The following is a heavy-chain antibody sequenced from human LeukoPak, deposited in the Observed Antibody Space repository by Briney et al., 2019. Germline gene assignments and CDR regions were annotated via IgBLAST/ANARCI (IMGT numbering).Heavy chain of an antibody. J-gene: IGHJ5*02. CDR2: ISSSSSSI. V-gene: IGHV3-21*01. CDR3: ASAPLGSTRP. CDR1: GFTFSNYN. D-gene: IGHD1-26*01. Sequence: GGSLRLSCAASGFTFSNYNMNWVRQAPGKGLEWVSSISSSSSSINYADSLKGRFTISRDNAKNSLYLQMNSLRAEDTAVYYCASAPLGSTRPWGQGTLVTVSS.